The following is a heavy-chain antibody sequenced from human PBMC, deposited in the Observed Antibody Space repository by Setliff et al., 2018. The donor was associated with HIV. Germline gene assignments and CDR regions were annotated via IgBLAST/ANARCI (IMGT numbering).Heavy chain of an antibody. D-gene: IGHD1-26*01. CDR1: EYSFTNNW. V-gene: IGHV5-51*01. CDR2: IYPGDSGI. CDR3: ARAGRGGGSYWTFDY. Sequence: GESLKISCKGSEYSFTNNWIGWVRQMPGKGLEWMGIIYPGDSGIRYSPSFQGQVTISADKAISTAYLQWSSLKASDTGMYYCARAGRGGGSYWTFDYWGQGTLVTVSS. J-gene: IGHJ4*02.